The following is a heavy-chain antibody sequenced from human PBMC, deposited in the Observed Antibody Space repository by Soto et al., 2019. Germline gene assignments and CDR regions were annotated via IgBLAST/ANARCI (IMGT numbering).Heavy chain of an antibody. CDR3: ARDQRNRWLVRGYYYGMYV. D-gene: IGHD6-6*01. V-gene: IGHV1-2*04. Sequence: ASVKVSCKASGYTFTGYYMHWVRQATGQGLEWMGWINPNSGGTNYAQKFQGWVTMTRDTSISTAYMELSRLRSDDTAVYYCARDQRNRWLVRGYYYGMYVWGQGTTVSVSS. J-gene: IGHJ6*02. CDR1: GYTFTGYY. CDR2: INPNSGGT.